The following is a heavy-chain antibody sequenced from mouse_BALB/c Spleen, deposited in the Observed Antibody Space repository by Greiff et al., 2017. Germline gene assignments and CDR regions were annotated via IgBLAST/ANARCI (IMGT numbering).Heavy chain of an antibody. CDR3: ARGHYYGSSYPWFAY. Sequence: VQLQQSAAELARPGASVKMSCKASGYTFTSYTMHWVKQRPGQGLEWIGYINPSSGYTEYNQKFKDKTTLTADKSSSTAYMQLSSLTSEDSAVYYCARGHYYGSSYPWFAYWGQGTLVTVSA. CDR2: INPSSGYT. CDR1: GYTFTSYT. V-gene: IGHV1-4*02. J-gene: IGHJ3*01. D-gene: IGHD1-1*01.